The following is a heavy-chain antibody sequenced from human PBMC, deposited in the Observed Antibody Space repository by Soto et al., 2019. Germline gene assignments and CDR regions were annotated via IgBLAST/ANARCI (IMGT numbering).Heavy chain of an antibody. D-gene: IGHD3-3*01. V-gene: IGHV3-33*01. CDR1: GFIFSNYG. CDR2: IWYDGSNK. Sequence: QVQLVESGGGVVQPGRSLRLSCAASGFIFSNYGMHWVRQAPGKGLEWVAVIWYDGSNKYYADSVKGRFSIARDNSKNTSYLQMNSLRAEDTAVYYCARERIGDPPEDYWGQGTLVTVSS. CDR3: ARERIGDPPEDY. J-gene: IGHJ4*02.